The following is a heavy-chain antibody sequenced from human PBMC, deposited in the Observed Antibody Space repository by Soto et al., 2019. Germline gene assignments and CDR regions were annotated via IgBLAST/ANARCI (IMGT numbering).Heavy chain of an antibody. D-gene: IGHD3-10*01. J-gene: IGHJ4*02. V-gene: IGHV3-48*01. CDR3: ARFGSGGVSVDN. CDR1: GFNLGSYA. CDR2: ISTTRIII. Sequence: EVQLLGYGEVLVQPGGALRLSCAASGFNLGSYAMNCIRQAPGKGLEWVAYISTTRIIIRYADSLKGRFTVSRDNAKISLDLQMNSLRAEDTAVYYCARFGSGGVSVDNWGQGTLVTVSS.